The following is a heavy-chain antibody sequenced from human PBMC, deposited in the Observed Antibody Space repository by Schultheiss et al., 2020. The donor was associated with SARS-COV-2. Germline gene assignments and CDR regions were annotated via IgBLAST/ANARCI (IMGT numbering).Heavy chain of an antibody. CDR2: ISYDGSNK. CDR3: AKDHQRWLQSGVVLNPEFDY. D-gene: IGHD5-24*01. Sequence: GGSLRLSCAASGFTFSSYGMHWVRQAPGKGLEWVAVISYDGSNKYYADSVKGRFTISRDNSKNTLYLQMNSLRAEDTAVYYCAKDHQRWLQSGVVLNPEFDYWGQGTLVTSPQ. J-gene: IGHJ4*02. CDR1: GFTFSSYG. V-gene: IGHV3-30*18.